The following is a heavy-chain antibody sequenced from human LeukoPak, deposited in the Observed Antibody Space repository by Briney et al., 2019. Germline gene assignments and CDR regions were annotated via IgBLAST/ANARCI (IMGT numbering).Heavy chain of an antibody. D-gene: IGHD3-10*01. V-gene: IGHV3-30*04. Sequence: GGSLRLSCAASGFTFSSYAMHWVRQAPGKGLEWVAVISYDGSNKYYADSVKGRFTISRDNSKNTLYLQMNSLRAEDTAVYYCARDPDRSLWFGELCGLDYWGQGTLVTVSS. CDR1: GFTFSSYA. J-gene: IGHJ4*02. CDR3: ARDPDRSLWFGELCGLDY. CDR2: ISYDGSNK.